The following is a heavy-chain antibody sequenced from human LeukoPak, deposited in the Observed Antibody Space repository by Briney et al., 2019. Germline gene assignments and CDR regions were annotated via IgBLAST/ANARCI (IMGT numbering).Heavy chain of an antibody. V-gene: IGHV1-69*06. D-gene: IGHD3-10*01. Sequence: GASVKVSCKASGGTFSSYAISWVRQAPGQGLEWVGGIIPIFGTANYAQKFQGRATITADKSTSTAYMELSSLRPEDTAVYYCARVITMVRGAQYGMDVWGKGTTVTVSS. CDR3: ARVITMVRGAQYGMDV. J-gene: IGHJ6*04. CDR1: GGTFSSYA. CDR2: IIPIFGTA.